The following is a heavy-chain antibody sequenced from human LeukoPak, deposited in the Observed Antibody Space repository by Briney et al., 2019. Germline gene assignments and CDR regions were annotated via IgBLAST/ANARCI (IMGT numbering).Heavy chain of an antibody. J-gene: IGHJ4*02. CDR3: ARKGYDFGGVFDY. D-gene: IGHD3-16*01. V-gene: IGHV5-51*01. CDR1: GYSFSNYW. CDR2: IYPGDSDT. Sequence: GESLKISCKGSGYSFSNYWIGWVRQMPGKGLEWMGIIYPGDSDTRYSPSFQGQVTISADKSISTAYLQWSSLKASDTAMYYCARKGYDFGGVFDYWGQGTQVTVSS.